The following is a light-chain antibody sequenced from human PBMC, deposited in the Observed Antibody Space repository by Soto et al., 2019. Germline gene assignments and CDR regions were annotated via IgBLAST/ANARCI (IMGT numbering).Light chain of an antibody. Sequence: QSVLTQPASVSGSPGQSITISCTGTSSDVGDYNYVSWYQQHPGKVPKLIIYKVDNRPSGISDRFSASKSGNTASLTISGLQAEDEAHYYCSSYTTVPSPQWVFAGGTQLTVL. CDR1: SSDVGDYNY. CDR3: SSYTTVPSPQWV. CDR2: KVD. V-gene: IGLV2-14*01. J-gene: IGLJ3*02.